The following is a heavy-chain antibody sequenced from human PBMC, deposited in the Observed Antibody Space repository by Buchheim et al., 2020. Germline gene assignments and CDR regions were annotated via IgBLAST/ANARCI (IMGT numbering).Heavy chain of an antibody. CDR1: GGSISSGTYY. D-gene: IGHD3-3*01. Sequence: QVQLQESGPGLVKPSQTLSLTCTVSGGSISSGTYYWNWIRQPAGKELEWIGRIYTGGSTYYNPSLKSRVTISVDTSKNQFSLKLSSVTAADTAVYYCARHDFWSGYSVDYWGQGTL. V-gene: IGHV4-61*02. CDR3: ARHDFWSGYSVDY. CDR2: IYTGGST. J-gene: IGHJ4*02.